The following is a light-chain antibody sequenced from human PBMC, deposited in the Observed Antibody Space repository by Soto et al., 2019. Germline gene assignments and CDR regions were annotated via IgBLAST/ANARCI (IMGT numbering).Light chain of an antibody. CDR2: KAS. J-gene: IGKJ2*01. CDR1: QSISSY. V-gene: IGKV1-39*01. CDR3: QQSYSTPMYT. Sequence: DIQMTQSPSSLSASVGDRATITCRASQSISSYLNWYQQRPGKAPKLLIYKASSLQSGVPSRFSGSGSGTDFTLTISSLQPEDFATYYCQQSYSTPMYTFGQGTKLEIK.